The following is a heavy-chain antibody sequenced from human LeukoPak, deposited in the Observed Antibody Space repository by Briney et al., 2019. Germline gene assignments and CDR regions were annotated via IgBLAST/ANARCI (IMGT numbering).Heavy chain of an antibody. V-gene: IGHV3-23*01. CDR2: ISGSGATT. D-gene: IGHD3-10*01. J-gene: IGHJ4*02. CDR3: AKDYAYYYGSGIGGFEY. CDR1: GFTFSSYA. Sequence: GGSLRLSCAASGFTFSSYAMSWVRQAPGKGLEWVSAISGSGATTHYADSVKGRFTISRDKSNNTLYLQMNSLRAEDTAVYYCAKDYAYYYGSGIGGFEYWGQGTLVTVSS.